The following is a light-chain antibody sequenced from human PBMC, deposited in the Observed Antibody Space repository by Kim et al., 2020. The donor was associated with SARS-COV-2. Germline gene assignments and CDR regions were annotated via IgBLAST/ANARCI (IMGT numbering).Light chain of an antibody. CDR2: GAT. V-gene: IGKV3D-20*02. CDR1: KTVGTSD. J-gene: IGKJ4*01. Sequence: GEAATRCGRASKTVGTSDLAWLQKKPDQAPRLLIFGATSRATGIPDRFSGSGSGTDFTLTISSLEPEDFAVYYCQQRSKWPLTFGGGTKVDIK. CDR3: QQRSKWPLT.